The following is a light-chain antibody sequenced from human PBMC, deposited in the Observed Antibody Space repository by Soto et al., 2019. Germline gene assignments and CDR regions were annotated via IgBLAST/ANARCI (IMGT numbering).Light chain of an antibody. CDR3: SSYTNKDTLL. CDR2: EVT. J-gene: IGLJ3*02. CDR1: SSDVGGYDH. V-gene: IGLV2-14*01. Sequence: QSALTQPASVSGSPGQSITISCTGTSSDVGGYDHVSWYQQHPGKAPKLIIYEVTVRPSVISRRFSGSKSDNTASLAVSGLPPEDEADYYCSSYTNKDTLLFGGGTKLTVL.